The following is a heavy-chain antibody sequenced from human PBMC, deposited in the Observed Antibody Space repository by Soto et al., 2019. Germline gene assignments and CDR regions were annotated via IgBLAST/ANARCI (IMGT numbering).Heavy chain of an antibody. J-gene: IGHJ4*01. Sequence: GGSLRLSCAASGFTFSTYWMHWVRQDPGEGLVWVSAIKNDRARTSYADSVKGRFTISRDNAKNNLYLQLNNLRAEDTAVYYCARDLRSHFDYWGHGTLVTVSS. CDR3: ARDLRSHFDY. CDR1: GFTFSTYW. CDR2: IKNDRART. V-gene: IGHV3-74*01.